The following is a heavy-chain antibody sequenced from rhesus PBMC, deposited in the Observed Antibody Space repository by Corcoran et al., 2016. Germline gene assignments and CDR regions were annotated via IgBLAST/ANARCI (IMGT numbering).Heavy chain of an antibody. D-gene: IGHD3-34*01. Sequence: QVQLVQSGAEVKKPGASVKVSCKASGFTFGSYAIRWVRQAPGQGLEWMGVIIPLVGIKNYAEKFQGRVTITADTSTRTAYMELSSLRSEDTAVYYCARGWGDYRYGLDSWGQGVVVTVSS. V-gene: IGHV1-198*02. CDR3: ARGWGDYRYGLDS. CDR1: GFTFGSYA. CDR2: IIPLVGIK. J-gene: IGHJ6*01.